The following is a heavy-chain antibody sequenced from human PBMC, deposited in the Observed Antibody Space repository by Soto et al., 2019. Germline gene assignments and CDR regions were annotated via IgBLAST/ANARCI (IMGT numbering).Heavy chain of an antibody. J-gene: IGHJ4*02. CDR3: VRVGVGIGNQFGS. Sequence: PSETLSLTCSVSNGSISGFYWTWIRQPPGKILEWIGYIHYSGRTDYNPSLTSRATMSVDTSKNQFSLNLKSITAADTAVYYCVRVGVGIGNQFGSWGRGTLVTVSS. CDR2: IHYSGRT. D-gene: IGHD2-15*01. V-gene: IGHV4-59*12. CDR1: NGSISGFY.